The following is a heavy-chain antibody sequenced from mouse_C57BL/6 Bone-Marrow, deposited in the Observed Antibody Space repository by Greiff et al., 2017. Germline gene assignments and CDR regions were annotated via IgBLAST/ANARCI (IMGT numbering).Heavy chain of an antibody. J-gene: IGHJ3*01. CDR1: GHTFTSYW. V-gene: IGHV1-53*01. CDR2: INPSNGGT. CDR3: ARSGYDYEGAWFAY. Sequence: QVQLQQPGTELVKPGASVKLSCKASGHTFTSYWMHWVKQRPGQGLEWIGNINPSNGGTNYNETFKSKATLTVDKSSSTAYMQLSSLSSEDSAVYYCARSGYDYEGAWFAYWGQGTLVTVSA. D-gene: IGHD2-4*01.